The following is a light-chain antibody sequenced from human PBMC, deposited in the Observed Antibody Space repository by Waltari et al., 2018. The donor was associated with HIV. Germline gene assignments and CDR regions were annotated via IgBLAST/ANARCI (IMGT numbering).Light chain of an antibody. V-gene: IGLV1-44*01. CDR2: NTN. J-gene: IGLJ3*02. Sequence: QSELTQPPSASGTPRQRVTISSTRSNSRIGTTTYHWYQPPPGTAPKPLIFNTNQRPSGVPDRFSCSKSGTSASLAISGLQSEDEADYFCAVWDDSLNGLWVFGGGTKVTVL. CDR1: NSRIGTTT. CDR3: AVWDDSLNGLWV.